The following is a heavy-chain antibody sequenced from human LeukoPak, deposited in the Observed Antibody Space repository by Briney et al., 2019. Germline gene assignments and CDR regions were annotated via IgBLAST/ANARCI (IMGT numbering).Heavy chain of an antibody. CDR1: GGSISSSSYY. CDR3: ARGYCSSTSSYIFDY. Sequence: PSGTLSLTCTVSGGSISSSSYYWGWIRQPPGKGLEWIGSIYYIGSTYYNPSLKSRVTISVDTSKNHFSLNLSSVTAADTAVYYCARGYCSSTSSYIFDYWGEGTLVTVSS. J-gene: IGHJ4*02. CDR2: IYYIGST. D-gene: IGHD2-2*02. V-gene: IGHV4-39*07.